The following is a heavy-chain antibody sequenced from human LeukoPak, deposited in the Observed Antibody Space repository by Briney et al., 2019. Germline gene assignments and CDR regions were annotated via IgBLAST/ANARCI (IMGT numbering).Heavy chain of an antibody. Sequence: ASVKVSCKASGYTFTSYYMHWVRQAPGQGLEWMEIINPSGGSTSYAQKFQGRVTMTRDMSTSTVYMELSSLRSEDTAVYYCARDRAYCSGGSCYLSPKPGYYFDYWGQGTLVTVSS. J-gene: IGHJ4*02. V-gene: IGHV1-46*01. D-gene: IGHD2-15*01. CDR2: INPSGGST. CDR1: GYTFTSYY. CDR3: ARDRAYCSGGSCYLSPKPGYYFDY.